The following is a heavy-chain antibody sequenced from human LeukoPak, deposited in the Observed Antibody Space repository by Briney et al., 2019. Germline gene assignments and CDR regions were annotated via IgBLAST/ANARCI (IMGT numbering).Heavy chain of an antibody. CDR2: IYYSGST. D-gene: IGHD3-10*01. Sequence: SETLSLTCTVSGGSISSYYWSWIRQPPGKGLEWIGYIYYSGSTNYNPSLKSRVTISVGTSKNQFSLKLSSVTAADTAMYYCARGVSSGSDYWGQGTLVTVSS. V-gene: IGHV4-59*08. CDR3: ARGVSSGSDY. CDR1: GGSISSYY. J-gene: IGHJ4*02.